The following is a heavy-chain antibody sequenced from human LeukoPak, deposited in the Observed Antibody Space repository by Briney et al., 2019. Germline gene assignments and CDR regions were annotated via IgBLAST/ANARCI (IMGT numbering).Heavy chain of an antibody. CDR2: IHPNNGGT. V-gene: IGHV1-2*02. CDR1: GFTFIRYF. D-gene: IGHD7-27*01. Sequence: ASVTVTLKASGFTFIRYFIHGVRQPPGQGLEWVGWIHPNNGGTKYAQKFQGRVSMTRDTYNNTDYLELSRLRSDDTALYYCTRDGFSGAAFDYWGQGTLVTVSS. J-gene: IGHJ4*02. CDR3: TRDGFSGAAFDY.